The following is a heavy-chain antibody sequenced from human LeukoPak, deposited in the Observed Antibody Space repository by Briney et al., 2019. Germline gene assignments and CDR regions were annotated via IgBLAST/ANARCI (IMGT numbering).Heavy chain of an antibody. CDR2: INHSGST. Sequence: SETLSLTCTVYGGSFSGYYWSWIRQPPGKGLEWIGEINHSGSTNYNPSLKSRVTISVDTSKNQFSLKLSSVTAADTAVYYCARGGGPLSLDYWGQGTLVTVSS. CDR1: GGSFSGYY. V-gene: IGHV4-34*01. J-gene: IGHJ4*02. CDR3: ARGGGPLSLDY.